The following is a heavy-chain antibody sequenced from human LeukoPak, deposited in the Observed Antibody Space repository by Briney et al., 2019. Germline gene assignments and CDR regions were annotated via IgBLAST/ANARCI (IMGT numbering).Heavy chain of an antibody. CDR2: ISYDGSNK. Sequence: PGRSLRLSCAASGFTFSSYAMHWVRQAPGKGLEWVAVISYDGSNKYYADSVKGRFTISRDNSKNTLYLQMNSLRAEDTAVYYCARARSYSGSYYDAFDIWGQGTMVTVSS. V-gene: IGHV3-30-3*01. CDR1: GFTFSSYA. CDR3: ARARSYSGSYYDAFDI. J-gene: IGHJ3*02. D-gene: IGHD1-26*01.